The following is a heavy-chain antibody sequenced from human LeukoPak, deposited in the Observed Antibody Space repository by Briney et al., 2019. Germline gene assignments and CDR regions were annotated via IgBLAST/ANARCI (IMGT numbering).Heavy chain of an antibody. J-gene: IGHJ4*02. CDR2: IYYSGST. V-gene: IGHV4-59*01. CDR3: ARDGSR. Sequence: SETLSLTCTVSGGSISSYYWSWIRQPSGKGLEWIGYIYYSGSTNYNPSLKSRVTISIDTSKNQFSLKLSSVTAADTAVYYCARDGSRWSQGTLVTVSS. D-gene: IGHD1-26*01. CDR1: GGSISSYY.